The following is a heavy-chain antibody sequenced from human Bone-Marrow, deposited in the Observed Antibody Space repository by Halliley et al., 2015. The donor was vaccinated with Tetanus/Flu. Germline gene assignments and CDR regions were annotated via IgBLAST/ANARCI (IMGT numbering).Heavy chain of an antibody. CDR3: VKAYSSSSSGWFDL. V-gene: IGHV3-9*01. J-gene: IGHJ5*02. D-gene: IGHD6-6*01. CDR1: GLTVSSNY. CDR2: ISWNGGIK. Sequence: SLRLSCAVSGLTVSSNYMSWVRQAPGKGLEWVSGISWNGGIKAYADSVTGRFTISRDNAKNSLYLQMNSLRAEDTALYYCVKAYSSSSSGWFDLWGQGTLVTVSA.